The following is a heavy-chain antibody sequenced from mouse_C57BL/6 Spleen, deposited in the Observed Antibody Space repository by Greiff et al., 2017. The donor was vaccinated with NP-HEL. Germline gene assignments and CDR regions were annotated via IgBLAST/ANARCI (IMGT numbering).Heavy chain of an antibody. D-gene: IGHD2-1*01. Sequence: DVHLVESGGGLVKPGGSLKLSCAASGFTFSSYAMSWVRQTPEKRLEWVATISDGGSYTYYPDNVKGRFTISRDNAKNNLYLQMSHLKSEDTAMYYCARDRGGNYWFAYWGQGTLVTVSA. CDR2: ISDGGSYT. V-gene: IGHV5-4*01. CDR3: ARDRGGNYWFAY. CDR1: GFTFSSYA. J-gene: IGHJ3*01.